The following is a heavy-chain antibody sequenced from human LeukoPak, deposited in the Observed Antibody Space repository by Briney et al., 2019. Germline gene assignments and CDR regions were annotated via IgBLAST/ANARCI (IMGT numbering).Heavy chain of an antibody. J-gene: IGHJ4*02. CDR2: INSDGSTT. CDR3: ARGGYLITFGGVDY. Sequence: QSGGSLRLSCAASGFTFSSYWMHWVRQAPGKGLVWVSRINSDGSTTSYADSVKGRFTISRDNAKNSLYLQMNSLRAEDTAVYYCARGGYLITFGGVDYWGQGTLVTVSS. V-gene: IGHV3-74*01. CDR1: GFTFSSYW. D-gene: IGHD3-16*01.